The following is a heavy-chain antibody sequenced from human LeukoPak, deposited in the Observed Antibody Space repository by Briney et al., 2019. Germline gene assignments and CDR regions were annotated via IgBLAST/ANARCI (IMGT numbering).Heavy chain of an antibody. V-gene: IGHV4-39*07. D-gene: IGHD6-19*01. CDR3: ARDRGGSSGFYYFDY. CDR2: IYHSGST. CDR1: GGSISSSSYY. Sequence: SSETLSLTCTVSGGSISSSSYYWDWIRQPPGKGLEWIGTIYHSGSTYYNPSLKSRVTISVDTSKNQFSLKLSSVTAADTAVYYCARDRGGSSGFYYFDYWGQGTLVTVSS. J-gene: IGHJ4*02.